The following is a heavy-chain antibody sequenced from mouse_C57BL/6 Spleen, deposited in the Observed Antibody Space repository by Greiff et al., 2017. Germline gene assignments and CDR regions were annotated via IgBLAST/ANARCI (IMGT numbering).Heavy chain of an antibody. J-gene: IGHJ2*01. V-gene: IGHV1-39*01. CDR2: INPNYGTT. Sequence: EVKLMESGPELVKPGASVKISCKASGYSFTDYNMNWVKQSNGKSLEWIGVINPNYGTTSYNQKFKGKATLTVDQSSSTAYMQLNSLTSEDSAVYYCAREWLRRTYFDYWGQGTTLTVSS. CDR3: AREWLRRTYFDY. D-gene: IGHD2-2*01. CDR1: GYSFTDYN.